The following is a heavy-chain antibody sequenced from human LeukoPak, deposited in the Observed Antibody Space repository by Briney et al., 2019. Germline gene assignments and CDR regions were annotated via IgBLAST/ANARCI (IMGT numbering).Heavy chain of an antibody. CDR2: SYHSVST. CDR3: ARDSNGLISSSLQY. Sequence: SETRCLTCAVSGGSISSSNWWRWVRQPPWKGLEWSGESYHSVSTNYNPSLKSRGSISVDKSKNQFSLKLSSVTAADTAVYYCARDSNGLISSSLQYWGQGTLVTVSS. V-gene: IGHV4-4*02. CDR1: GGSISSSNW. D-gene: IGHD6-13*01. J-gene: IGHJ4*02.